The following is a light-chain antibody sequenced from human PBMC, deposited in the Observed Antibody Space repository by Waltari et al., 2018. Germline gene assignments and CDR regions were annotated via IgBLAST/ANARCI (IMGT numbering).Light chain of an antibody. CDR1: QSVRTY. J-gene: IGKJ4*01. CDR2: DAS. CDR3: QERSNWPGGS. V-gene: IGKV3-11*01. Sequence: EIVLTQSPATLSLSPGESATLSCRASQSVRTYLAWYPQKPGQAPRLLIYDASNRATGIPARFVGSGSGTDFTLTISSLEPEDFALYYCQERSNWPGGSFGGGTKVEIK.